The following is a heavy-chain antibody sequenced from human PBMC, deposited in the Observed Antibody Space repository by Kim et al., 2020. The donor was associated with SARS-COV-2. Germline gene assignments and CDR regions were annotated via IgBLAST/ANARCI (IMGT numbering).Heavy chain of an antibody. D-gene: IGHD3-16*02. CDR2: IYYSGST. Sequence: SETLSLTCTVSGGSISSSSYYWGWIRQPPGKGLEWIGSIYYSGSTYYNPSLKSRVTISVDTSKNQFSLKLSSVTAADTAVYYCARQDDYVWGSYLLYNWFDPWGQGTLVTVSS. J-gene: IGHJ5*02. CDR3: ARQDDYVWGSYLLYNWFDP. CDR1: GGSISSSSYY. V-gene: IGHV4-39*01.